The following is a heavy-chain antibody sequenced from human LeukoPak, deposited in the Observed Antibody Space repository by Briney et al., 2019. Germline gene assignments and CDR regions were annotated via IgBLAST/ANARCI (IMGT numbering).Heavy chain of an antibody. CDR3: VRRPGGYYDTSGILEYFDY. CDR1: GLTFSSFW. Sequence: GGSLRLSCPASGLTFSSFWMHWVRQAPGKGLVWVSRISPDGSSTTYADSVKGRFTISRDNAKDTLYLQMNSLRAEDTAVYYCVRRPGGYYDTSGILEYFDYWGQGTLVTVSS. D-gene: IGHD3-22*01. V-gene: IGHV3-74*01. J-gene: IGHJ4*02. CDR2: ISPDGSST.